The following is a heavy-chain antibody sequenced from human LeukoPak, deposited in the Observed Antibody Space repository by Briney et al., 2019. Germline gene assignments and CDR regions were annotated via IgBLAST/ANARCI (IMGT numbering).Heavy chain of an antibody. Sequence: GASVKVSCKASGYAFNDYYMHWVRQAPGQGLERMGWINPKSGGTDYAQQIQGRVTMTIDTSITTAYMELSRLRSDDTAVYYCMREWGGDYWGQGTLVTVSS. CDR1: GYAFNDYY. CDR3: MREWGGDY. J-gene: IGHJ4*02. D-gene: IGHD3-16*01. CDR2: INPKSGGT. V-gene: IGHV1-2*02.